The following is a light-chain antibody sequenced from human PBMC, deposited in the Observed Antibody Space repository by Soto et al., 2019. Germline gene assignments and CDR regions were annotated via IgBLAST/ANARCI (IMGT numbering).Light chain of an antibody. CDR3: QQAYSFPPT. Sequence: DIQMTQSPSSVSASVGDRVTITCRASQGIGSWLAWYQQKPGKAPKLLIYAASTLQSGVPSRFSGSGSGTDFALTISSPQPEDFATFYCQQAYSFPPTFGGGTKVDIK. V-gene: IGKV1-12*01. CDR2: AAS. CDR1: QGIGSW. J-gene: IGKJ4*01.